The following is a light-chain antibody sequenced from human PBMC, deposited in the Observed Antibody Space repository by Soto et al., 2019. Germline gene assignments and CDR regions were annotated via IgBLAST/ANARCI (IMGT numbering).Light chain of an antibody. CDR2: GAS. V-gene: IGKV3-20*01. CDR3: QQYDGSVWT. J-gene: IGKJ1*01. Sequence: IVLTQPPGTLSSSPGERATLSCRASQSVPTNNLAWYQQRPGQAPRLLIYGASLRATGIPDRFSGSGSGTDFTLTISRLEPEDLAVYYCQQYDGSVWTFGQGTKVDSK. CDR1: QSVPTNN.